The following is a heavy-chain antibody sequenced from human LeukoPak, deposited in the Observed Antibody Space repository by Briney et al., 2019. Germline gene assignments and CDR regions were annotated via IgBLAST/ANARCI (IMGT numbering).Heavy chain of an antibody. CDR1: GFTFSSYW. D-gene: IGHD6-13*01. V-gene: IGHV3-7*01. CDR2: IKQDGSEK. J-gene: IGHJ6*03. CDR3: ARDSSSWYIVDYMDV. Sequence: GGSLRLSCAASGFTFSSYWMSWVRQAPGKGLEWVANIKQDGSEKYYVGSVKGRFTISRDNAKNSLYLQMNSLRAEDTAVYYCARDSSSWYIVDYMDVWGKGTTVTVSS.